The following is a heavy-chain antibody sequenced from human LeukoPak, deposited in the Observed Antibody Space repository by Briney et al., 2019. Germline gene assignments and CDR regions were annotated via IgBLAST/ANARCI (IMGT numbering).Heavy chain of an antibody. D-gene: IGHD2-21*01. Sequence: SGGSLRLSCAASGFTFSSYGMHWVRQAPGKGLEWVAFIRYDGSNKYYADSVKGRFTISRDNSKNTLYLQMNSLRAEDTAVYYCAKVFAYCGGDCYFDAFDIWGQGTMVTVSS. CDR1: GFTFSSYG. V-gene: IGHV3-30*02. J-gene: IGHJ3*02. CDR3: AKVFAYCGGDCYFDAFDI. CDR2: IRYDGSNK.